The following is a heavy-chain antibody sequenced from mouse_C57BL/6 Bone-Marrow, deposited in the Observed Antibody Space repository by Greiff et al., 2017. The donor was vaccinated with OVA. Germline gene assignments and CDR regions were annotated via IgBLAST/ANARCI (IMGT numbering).Heavy chain of an antibody. CDR2: IYWDDDK. V-gene: IGHV8-12*01. D-gene: IGHD1-1*01. J-gene: IGHJ2*01. CDR1: GFSLSTSGMG. CDR3: ARRGYYGRSYGYCDD. Sequence: QVQLKGSGPGILQSSQTLSLTCSFSGFSLSTSGMGVSWIRQPSGKGLEWLAHIYWDDDKRYNPSLKSRLTISQDTSRNQELVKITSVDTAETATYYCARRGYYGRSYGYCDDWGQGTTVTVSS.